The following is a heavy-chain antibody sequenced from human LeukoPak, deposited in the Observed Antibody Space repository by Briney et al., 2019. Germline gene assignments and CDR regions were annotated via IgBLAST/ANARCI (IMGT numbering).Heavy chain of an antibody. J-gene: IGHJ6*02. CDR1: GGSISSYY. D-gene: IGHD6-19*01. Sequence: PSETLSLTCTGSGGSISSYYWSWIRPPAGKGLEWIGRIYTSGSTNYNPSLKSRVTMSVDTSKNQFSLKLSSVTAADTAVYYCAREGEQQWLIRRGYYGMDVWGQGTTVTVSS. CDR2: IYTSGST. V-gene: IGHV4-4*07. CDR3: AREGEQQWLIRRGYYGMDV.